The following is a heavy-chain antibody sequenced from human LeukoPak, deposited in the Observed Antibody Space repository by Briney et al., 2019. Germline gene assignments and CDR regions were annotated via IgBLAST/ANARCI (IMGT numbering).Heavy chain of an antibody. J-gene: IGHJ5*02. CDR1: GLTFSSYN. CDR2: ITASDTTK. D-gene: IGHD6-13*01. V-gene: IGHV3-48*01. Sequence: PGGSLRLSCAASGLTFSSYNMNWVRQAPGKGPEWVAYITASDTTKYYADSVKGRFNISRDNAKKSLFLQMNSLRAEDTAVYYCAAASAFSSSWRSWGQGTVVSVSS. CDR3: AAASAFSSSWRS.